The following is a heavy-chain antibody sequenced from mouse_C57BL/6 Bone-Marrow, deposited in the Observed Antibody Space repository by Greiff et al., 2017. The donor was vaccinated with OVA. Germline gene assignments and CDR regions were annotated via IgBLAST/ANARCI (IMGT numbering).Heavy chain of an antibody. Sequence: EVKVVESGGDLVKPGGSLKLSCAASGFTFSSYGMSWVRQTPDKRLEWVATISSGGSYTYYPDSVKGRFTISRDNAKNTLYLQMSSLKSEDTAMYYCARNYGPWYFDVWGTGTTVTVSS. CDR2: ISSGGSYT. CDR1: GFTFSSYG. D-gene: IGHD1-1*01. CDR3: ARNYGPWYFDV. V-gene: IGHV5-6*01. J-gene: IGHJ1*03.